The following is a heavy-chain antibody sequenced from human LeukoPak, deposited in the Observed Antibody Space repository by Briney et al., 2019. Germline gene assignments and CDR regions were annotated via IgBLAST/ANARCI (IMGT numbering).Heavy chain of an antibody. D-gene: IGHD6-13*01. CDR3: ARDIAAAGDLNFDY. V-gene: IGHV3-48*03. Sequence: SGGSLRLSXAASGFTFCSYEMNWVRQSPGKGLEWLSYISSSGSTIYYADSVKGRFTISRDNAKNSLYLQMNSLRAEDTAVYYCARDIAAAGDLNFDYWGQGTLVTVSS. CDR1: GFTFCSYE. CDR2: ISSSGSTI. J-gene: IGHJ4*02.